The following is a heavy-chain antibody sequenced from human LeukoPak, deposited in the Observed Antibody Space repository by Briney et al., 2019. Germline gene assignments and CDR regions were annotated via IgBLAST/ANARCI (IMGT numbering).Heavy chain of an antibody. Sequence: GESLQISCQGSGYTFTHYWIAWVRQMPGKGLEWMGIVYPGDSDTRYSPSFQGQVTISADKSISTAYPQWSSLKASDTAMYYCARRGFCSGGSCFSAHFDFWGQGTLLTVSS. V-gene: IGHV5-51*01. D-gene: IGHD2-15*01. CDR3: ARRGFCSGGSCFSAHFDF. CDR1: GYTFTHYW. CDR2: VYPGDSDT. J-gene: IGHJ4*02.